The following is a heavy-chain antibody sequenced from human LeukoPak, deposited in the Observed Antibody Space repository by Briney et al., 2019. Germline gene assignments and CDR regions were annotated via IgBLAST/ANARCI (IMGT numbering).Heavy chain of an antibody. Sequence: GGSLRLSCAASESIFNNFDMSWVRQAPGKGLEWVSDISSSGSSTYYADSVRGRFTISRDNSKNTLFLQMNSLSAADTAVYHCARVSSGGSHYWGQGTLVTVS. CDR2: ISSSGSST. CDR1: ESIFNNFD. D-gene: IGHD6-25*01. CDR3: ARVSSGGSHY. V-gene: IGHV3-23*01. J-gene: IGHJ4*01.